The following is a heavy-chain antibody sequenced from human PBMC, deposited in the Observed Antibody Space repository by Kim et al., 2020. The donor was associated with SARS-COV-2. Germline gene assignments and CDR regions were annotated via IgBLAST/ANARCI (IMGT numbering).Heavy chain of an antibody. CDR3: AKDRPGGDAFDI. CDR1: GFTFSRSA. J-gene: IGHJ3*02. CDR2: IDGSGDRT. D-gene: IGHD3-16*01. V-gene: IGHV3-23*01. Sequence: GGSLRLSCAASGFTFSRSAMSWVRQAPGKGLEWVSAIDGSGDRTYYADSLKGRFTISRDNSKNTLYLQMNSLRADDPALYYCAKDRPGGDAFDIWGQGT.